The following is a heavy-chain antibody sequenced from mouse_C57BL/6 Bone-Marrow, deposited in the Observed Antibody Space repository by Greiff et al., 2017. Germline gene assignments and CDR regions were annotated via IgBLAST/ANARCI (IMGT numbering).Heavy chain of an antibody. CDR2: IDPSGSYT. J-gene: IGHJ1*03. D-gene: IGHD1-1*01. CDR1: GYTFTSYW. Sequence: QVQLQQPGAELVKPGASVKLSCKASGYTFTSYWMHWVKQRPGQGLEWIGLIDPSGSYTNYNQKFKGKATLTVDTSSSTAYMQLRSLTSEDSAVXYCASPRSYGSSTVVYIDVWGTGTTVTVSS. CDR3: ASPRSYGSSTVVYIDV. V-gene: IGHV1-59*01.